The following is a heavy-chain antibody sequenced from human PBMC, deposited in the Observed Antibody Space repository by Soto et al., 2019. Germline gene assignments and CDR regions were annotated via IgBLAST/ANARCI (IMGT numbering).Heavy chain of an antibody. V-gene: IGHV4-59*01. CDR3: ARDRSPTRPYYDFWSGYPATNNWFDP. Sequence: SETLSLTCTVSGGSISSYYWSWIRQPPGKGLEWIGYIYYSGSTNYNPSLKSRVTISVDTSKNQFSPKLSSVTAADTAVYYCARDRSPTRPYYDFWSGYPATNNWFDPWGQGTLVTVSS. J-gene: IGHJ5*02. CDR2: IYYSGST. CDR1: GGSISSYY. D-gene: IGHD3-3*01.